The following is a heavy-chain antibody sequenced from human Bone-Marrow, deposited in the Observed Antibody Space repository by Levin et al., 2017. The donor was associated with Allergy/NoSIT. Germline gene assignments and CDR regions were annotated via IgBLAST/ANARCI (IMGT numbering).Heavy chain of an antibody. CDR3: ARGHNSFDV. CDR2: SRNKANSYTT. Sequence: QTGGSLRLSCAVSGFTFSDHYMDWLRQAPGKGLEWVGRSRNKANSYTTEYAASVKGRFTISREDSKNSLYLQMNSLKTDDTAVYYCARGHNSFDVWGQGTMVSVSS. CDR1: GFTFSDHY. D-gene: IGHD5-24*01. V-gene: IGHV3-72*01. J-gene: IGHJ3*01.